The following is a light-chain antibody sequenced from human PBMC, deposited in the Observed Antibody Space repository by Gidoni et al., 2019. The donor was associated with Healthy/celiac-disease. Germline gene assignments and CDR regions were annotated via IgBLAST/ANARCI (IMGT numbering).Light chain of an antibody. CDR2: GAS. CDR3: QQYGSSPPLT. CDR1: QTVSDTY. J-gene: IGKJ4*01. Sequence: EIVLTQSPGTLSLSPGDRATLSCRASQTVSDTYLAWYQQKPGQAPSVLIYGASSRATGIPDRFSGSGSGTDFTLTISGLEPEDFAVYYCQQYGSSPPLTFXGXTKVEIK. V-gene: IGKV3-20*01.